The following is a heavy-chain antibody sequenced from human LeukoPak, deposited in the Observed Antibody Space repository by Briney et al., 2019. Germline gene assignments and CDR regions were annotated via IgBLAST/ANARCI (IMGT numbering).Heavy chain of an antibody. J-gene: IGHJ4*02. CDR2: ISDSGGST. D-gene: IGHD3-10*02. V-gene: IGHV3-23*01. CDR3: ASRQGLGWHYVN. CDR1: GFTFSSVA. Sequence: GSLRLSCVASGFTFSSVAMSWVRQVPGKGLEWVSGISDSGGSTYYADSVKGRFTISRDNSKNTLYRQMNSLRAEDTAVYYCASRQGLGWHYVNWGQGTLVTVSS.